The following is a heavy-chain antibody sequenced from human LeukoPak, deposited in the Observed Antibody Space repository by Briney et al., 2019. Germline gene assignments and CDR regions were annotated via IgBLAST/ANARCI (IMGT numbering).Heavy chain of an antibody. CDR1: GGSFGGYY. J-gene: IGHJ5*02. CDR2: INHSGNT. Sequence: SETLSLTCAVYGGSFGGYYWSWIRQPPGKGLEWIGEINHSGNTNYSPSLKGRVSISRDTSNNHFSLRLNSVTAADTAVYYCARGRTRARGSTYANNCFDPWGQGTLVTVSS. CDR3: ARGRTRARGSTYANNCFDP. D-gene: IGHD1-7*01. V-gene: IGHV4-34*01.